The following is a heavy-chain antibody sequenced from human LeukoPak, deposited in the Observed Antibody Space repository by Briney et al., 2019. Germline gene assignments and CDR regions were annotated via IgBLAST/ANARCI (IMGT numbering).Heavy chain of an antibody. CDR2: ISSSGSTI. D-gene: IGHD6-19*01. CDR1: GFTFSSYE. Sequence: GGSLRLSCAASGFTFSSYEMNWVRQAPGKGLEWVSYISSSGSTIYYADSVKGRFTISRDNAKNSLYLQMNSLRAEDTAVYYCAREDSSGWYLDYWGQGTLVTVSS. V-gene: IGHV3-48*03. J-gene: IGHJ4*02. CDR3: AREDSSGWYLDY.